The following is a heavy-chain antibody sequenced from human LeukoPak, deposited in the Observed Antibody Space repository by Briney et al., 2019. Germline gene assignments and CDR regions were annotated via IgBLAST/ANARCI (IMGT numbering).Heavy chain of an antibody. V-gene: IGHV3-21*01. CDR2: ITSSSSST. Sequence: PGGSLRLSCAASGFTFSGYSMNWVRQGPGKGLEWVSSITSSSSSTYYADSVKGRFTISRDNAKDSLYLHMNSLRAEDTAVYYCAPAGGISTWHFDYWGQGTLVTVSS. D-gene: IGHD1-26*01. J-gene: IGHJ4*02. CDR3: APAGGISTWHFDY. CDR1: GFTFSGYS.